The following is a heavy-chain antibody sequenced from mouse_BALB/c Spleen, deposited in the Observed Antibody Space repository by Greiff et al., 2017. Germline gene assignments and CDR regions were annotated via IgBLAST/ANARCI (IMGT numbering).Heavy chain of an antibody. V-gene: IGHV2-6-7*01. D-gene: IGHD2-3*01. CDR3: ARAFYDGYYAMDY. CDR1: GFSLTGYG. Sequence: QVQLQQSGPGLVAPSQSLSITCTVSGFSLTGYGVNWVRQPPGKGLEWLGMIWGDGSTDYNSALKSRLSISKDNSKSQVFLKMNSLQTDDTARYYCARAFYDGYYAMDYWGQGTSVTVSS. CDR2: IWGDGST. J-gene: IGHJ4*01.